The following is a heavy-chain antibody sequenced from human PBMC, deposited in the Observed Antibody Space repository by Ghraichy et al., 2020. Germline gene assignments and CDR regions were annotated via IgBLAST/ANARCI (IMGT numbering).Heavy chain of an antibody. Sequence: SETLSLTCAVYGGSFSGYYWSWIRQPPGKGLEWIGEINHSGSTNYNPSLKSRVTISVDTSKNQFSLKLSSVTAADTAVYYCARPSRSRYYYYYMDVWGKGTTVTVSS. CDR1: GGSFSGYY. D-gene: IGHD6-25*01. J-gene: IGHJ6*03. V-gene: IGHV4-34*01. CDR3: ARPSRSRYYYYYMDV. CDR2: INHSGST.